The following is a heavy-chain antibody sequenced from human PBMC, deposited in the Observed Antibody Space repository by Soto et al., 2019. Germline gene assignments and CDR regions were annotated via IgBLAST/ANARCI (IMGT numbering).Heavy chain of an antibody. CDR1: GGSISSGDYY. D-gene: IGHD3-10*01. V-gene: IGHV4-30-4*01. J-gene: IGHJ6*02. CDR2: IYYSGST. CDR3: ATNRMVRGVPYGMDV. Sequence: SETLSLTCTVSGGSISSGDYYWSWIRQPPAKGLEWIGYIYYSGSTYYNPSLKSRVTISVDTSKNQFSLKLSSVTVADTAVYYCATNRMVRGVPYGMDVWGQGTTVTVSS.